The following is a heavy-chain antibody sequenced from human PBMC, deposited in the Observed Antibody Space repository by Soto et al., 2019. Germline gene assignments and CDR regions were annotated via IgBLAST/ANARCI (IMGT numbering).Heavy chain of an antibody. Sequence: SETLSLTCAVYGGSFSGYYWSWIRQPPGKGLEWIGEINHSGSTNYNPPLKSRVTISVDTSKNQFPLELSSVTAADTAVYYCARAAPYYYDSSGPIDYWGQGTLVTVSS. CDR2: INHSGST. CDR3: ARAAPYYYDSSGPIDY. CDR1: GGSFSGYY. D-gene: IGHD3-22*01. J-gene: IGHJ4*02. V-gene: IGHV4-34*01.